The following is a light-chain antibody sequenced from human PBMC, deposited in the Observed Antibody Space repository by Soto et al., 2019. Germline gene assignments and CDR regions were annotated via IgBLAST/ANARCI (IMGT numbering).Light chain of an antibody. CDR2: KAS. CDR1: QSVTTW. CDR3: QQYSTYPIT. J-gene: IGKJ5*01. Sequence: DIQMTQSPSTLSASVGDRVTITCRASQSVTTWLAWYQQKQGKAPKLLIYKASNLESGLPSRFTGSVSGTEGTLTISSLKSDDGTTYDGQQYSTYPITFGQGTRLEI. V-gene: IGKV1-5*03.